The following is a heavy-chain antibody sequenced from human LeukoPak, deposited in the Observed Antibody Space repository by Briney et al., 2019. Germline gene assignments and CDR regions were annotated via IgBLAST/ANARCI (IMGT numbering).Heavy chain of an antibody. CDR2: IYKEGNI. D-gene: IGHD3-22*01. CDR1: GGSISSGGYS. J-gene: IGHJ3*01. Sequence: PSETLSLTCAVSGGSISSGGYSWSWIRQPPGKGLEWIGHIYKEGNIIYNPFLESRLTISVDTSKSQVSLRLRSVTAADTAIYYCARHMGYDDNRDYYHDVFDVWGRGTTVTVSS. V-gene: IGHV4-61*08. CDR3: ARHMGYDDNRDYYHDVFDV.